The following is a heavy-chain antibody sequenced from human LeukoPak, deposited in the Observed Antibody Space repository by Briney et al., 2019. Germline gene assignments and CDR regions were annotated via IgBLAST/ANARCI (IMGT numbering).Heavy chain of an antibody. V-gene: IGHV1-69*04. CDR2: IIPILGIA. D-gene: IGHD1-26*01. Sequence: AASVKVSCKASGYTFTTYYMHWVRQAPGQGLEWMGRIIPILGIANYAQKFQGRVTITADKSTSTAYMELSSLRSEDTAVYYCAREEAGGSHRYEYFQHWGQGTLVTVSS. CDR3: AREEAGGSHRYEYFQH. CDR1: GYTFTTYY. J-gene: IGHJ1*01.